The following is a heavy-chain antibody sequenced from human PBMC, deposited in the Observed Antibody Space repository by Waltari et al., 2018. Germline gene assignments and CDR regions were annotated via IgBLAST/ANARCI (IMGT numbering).Heavy chain of an antibody. Sequence: DVQLAESGGGLVQPGRSLSLSCTNSGLTFVDYSMNWFRQAPEQGVKWLGFIRSKAYGETTDYAASVRGRFTISRDDSKSIAYLQMNSLKTEDTAIYFCARDLMYGEHPLFDRWGQGTLVTVSS. CDR1: GLTFVDYS. D-gene: IGHD4-17*01. J-gene: IGHJ5*02. V-gene: IGHV3-49*03. CDR3: ARDLMYGEHPLFDR. CDR2: IRSKAYGETT.